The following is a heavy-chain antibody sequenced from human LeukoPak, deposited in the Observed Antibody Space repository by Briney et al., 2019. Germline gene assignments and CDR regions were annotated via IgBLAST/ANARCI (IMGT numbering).Heavy chain of an antibody. Sequence: ASVKVSCKASGYTFTSYDINWVRQAPGQGLEWMGWISAYNGNTNYAQKFQGRVTMTRNTSISTAYMELSSLRSEDTAVYYCAGGVERGYSYGAYYYGMDVWGQGTTVTVSS. D-gene: IGHD5-18*01. J-gene: IGHJ6*02. V-gene: IGHV1-8*01. CDR1: GYTFTSYD. CDR3: AGGVERGYSYGAYYYGMDV. CDR2: ISAYNGNT.